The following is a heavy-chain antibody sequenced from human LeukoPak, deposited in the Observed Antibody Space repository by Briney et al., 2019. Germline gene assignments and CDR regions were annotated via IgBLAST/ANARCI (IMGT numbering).Heavy chain of an antibody. CDR3: ARLKYYYDSSGYRAEYFQH. Sequence: SETLFLTCAVSGGSISSNYWSWIRQPPGKGLEWIGFIYYSGSTTYNPSLKSRVTISVYTSKNQFSLKLSSVTAADTAVYYCARLKYYYDSSGYRAEYFQHWGQGTLVTVSS. V-gene: IGHV4-59*01. J-gene: IGHJ1*01. CDR1: GGSISSNY. CDR2: IYYSGST. D-gene: IGHD3-22*01.